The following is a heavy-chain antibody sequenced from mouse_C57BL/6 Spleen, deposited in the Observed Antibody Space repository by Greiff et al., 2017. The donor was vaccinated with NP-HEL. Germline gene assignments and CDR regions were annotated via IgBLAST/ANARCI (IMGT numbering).Heavy chain of an antibody. V-gene: IGHV5-9-1*02. CDR2: ISSGGDYI. Sequence: EVKLVESGEGLVKPGGSLKLSCAASGFTFSSYAMSWVRQTPEKRLEWVAYISSGGDYIYYADTVKGRFTISRDNARNTLYLQMSSLKSEDTAMYYCTRDDALSHFDYWGQGTTLTVSS. CDR1: GFTFSSYA. CDR3: TRDDALSHFDY. D-gene: IGHD2-3*01. J-gene: IGHJ2*01.